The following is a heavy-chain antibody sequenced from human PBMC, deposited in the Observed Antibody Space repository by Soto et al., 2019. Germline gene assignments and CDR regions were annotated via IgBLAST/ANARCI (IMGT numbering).Heavy chain of an antibody. D-gene: IGHD2-2*01. J-gene: IGHJ6*02. CDR3: ARDHCSSTSCHNYYYYYGMDA. CDR1: GFTFSSYA. CDR2: ISYDGSNK. Sequence: GGSLRLSCAASGFTFSSYAMHWVRQAPGKGLEWVAVISYDGSNKYYADSVKGRFTISRDNSKNTLYLKMNRQKAEDTAVYYCARDHCSSTSCHNYYYYYGMDAWGQGTTVTVSS. V-gene: IGHV3-30-3*01.